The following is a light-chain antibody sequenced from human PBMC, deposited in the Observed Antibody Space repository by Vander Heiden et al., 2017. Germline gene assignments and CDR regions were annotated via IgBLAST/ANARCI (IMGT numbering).Light chain of an antibody. J-gene: IGLJ2*01. Sequence: QSVLTQPPSVSGAPGQRVTISCTACTSNIGAGYDVHWYQQLPGTAPKLLIYGNSNRPSGVPDRFSGSKSGTSASLAITGLQAEDEADYYCQSYDSSLSAHVVFGGGTKLTVL. V-gene: IGLV1-40*01. CDR3: QSYDSSLSAHVV. CDR2: GNS. CDR1: TSNIGAGYD.